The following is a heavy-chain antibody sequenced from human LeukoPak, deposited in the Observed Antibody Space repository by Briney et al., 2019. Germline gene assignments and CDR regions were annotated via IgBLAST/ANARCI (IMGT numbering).Heavy chain of an antibody. Sequence: SETLSLTCAVYGGSFSGYYWSWIRQPPGKGLEWIGEINHSGSTNYNPSLKSRVTISVDTSKNQFSLKLSSVTAADTAVYYCARGAISGGAAAAGYPIDYWGQGTPVTVSS. V-gene: IGHV4-34*01. CDR3: ARGAISGGAAAAGYPIDY. CDR1: GGSFSGYY. D-gene: IGHD6-13*01. J-gene: IGHJ4*02. CDR2: INHSGST.